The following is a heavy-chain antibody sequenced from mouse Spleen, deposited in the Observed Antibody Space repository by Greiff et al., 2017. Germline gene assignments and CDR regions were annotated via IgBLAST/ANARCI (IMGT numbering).Heavy chain of an antibody. J-gene: IGHJ2*01. CDR1: GYTFTSYN. D-gene: IGHD2-5*01. CDR3: ARGRYSKSLFDY. Sequence: QVQLQQPGAELVKPGASVKMSCKASGYTFTSYNMHWVKQTPGQGLEWIGAIYPGNGDTSYNQKFKGKATLTADKSSSTAYMQLSSLTSEDSAVYYCARGRYSKSLFDYWGQVTTLTVSS. V-gene: IGHV1-12*01. CDR2: IYPGNGDT.